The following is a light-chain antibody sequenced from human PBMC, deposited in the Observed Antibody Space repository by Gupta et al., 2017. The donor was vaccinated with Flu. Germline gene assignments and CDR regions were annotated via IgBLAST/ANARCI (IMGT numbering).Light chain of an antibody. CDR1: KGVNSD. CDR2: AAS. Sequence: DSQMTQSPSSVSASVGDSVTISCRASKGVNSDLVWYQQKPGKAPKLLIYAASTLESGVPSRFSGSGSGTEFTLTITSLQPEDFATYYCQQANSFSRTFGGGTKVEIK. V-gene: IGKV1-12*01. CDR3: QQANSFSRT. J-gene: IGKJ4*02.